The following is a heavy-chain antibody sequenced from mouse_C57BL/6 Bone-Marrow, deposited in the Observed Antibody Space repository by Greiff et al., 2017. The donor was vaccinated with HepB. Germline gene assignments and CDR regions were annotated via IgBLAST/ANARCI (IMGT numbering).Heavy chain of an antibody. Sequence: QVQLQQSGPELVKPGASVKISCKASGYAFSSSWMNWVKQRPGKGLEWIGRIYPGDGDTNYNGKFKGKATLTEDKSSSTAYMQLSSLTSEDSAVYFCARGGAIYYGNYGYWGQGTTLTVSS. CDR1: GYAFSSSW. J-gene: IGHJ2*01. CDR2: IYPGDGDT. V-gene: IGHV1-82*01. CDR3: ARGGAIYYGNYGY. D-gene: IGHD2-1*01.